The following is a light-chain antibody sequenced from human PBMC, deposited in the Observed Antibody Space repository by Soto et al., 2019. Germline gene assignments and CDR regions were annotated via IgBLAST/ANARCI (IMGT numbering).Light chain of an antibody. V-gene: IGKV1-27*01. CDR1: QGISNY. CDR3: QNYHGAPWT. CDR2: AAS. J-gene: IGKJ1*01. Sequence: DIQMTQSPSSLSASVGDRVTITCRASQGISNYLVWYQQKPGKVPKLLIYAASTLQSGVPSRFSGSGSGTDFTLTIISLLPEDVAAYYCQNYHGAPWTFGQGTKVEIK.